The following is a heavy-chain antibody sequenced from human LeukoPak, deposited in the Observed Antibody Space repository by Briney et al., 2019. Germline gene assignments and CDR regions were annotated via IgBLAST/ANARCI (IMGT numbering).Heavy chain of an antibody. CDR3: ASTTSGYWDY. CDR1: GGSFSGYY. J-gene: IGHJ4*02. V-gene: IGHV4-34*01. CDR2: IHYSGGT. Sequence: SETLSLTCAVYGGSFSGYYWGWIRQPPGKGLEWIGSIHYSGGTYYNPSLKSRVTVSADTPKNQFSLKLSSVTAADTAVYYCASTTSGYWDYWGQGTLVTVSS. D-gene: IGHD3-22*01.